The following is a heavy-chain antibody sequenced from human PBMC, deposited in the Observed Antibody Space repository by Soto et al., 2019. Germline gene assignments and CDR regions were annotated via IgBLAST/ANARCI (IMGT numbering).Heavy chain of an antibody. D-gene: IGHD4-17*01. CDR1: GFFFDNYA. Sequence: EKQLVESGGGLAQPGRSLRLSCVTSGFFFDNYAMHWVRQAPGKGPEWVSGLSGNSDIVVYADSVKGRFTISRDNAKKSLFLQMNNLRPEDTALYYCVISTEKFYADFDYWGQGTQVTVSS. V-gene: IGHV3-9*01. CDR2: LSGNSDIV. J-gene: IGHJ4*02. CDR3: VISTEKFYADFDY.